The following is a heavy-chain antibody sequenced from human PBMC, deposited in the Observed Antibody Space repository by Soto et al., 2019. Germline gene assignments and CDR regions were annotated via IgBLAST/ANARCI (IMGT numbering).Heavy chain of an antibody. D-gene: IGHD2-2*01. CDR2: IYYSGTT. Sequence: QVQLQESGPGLVKPSETLSLTCTVSGGSISPYYWSWIRQPPGKGLEWIGFIYYSGTTDYNPSLYSRVTISLDTPQNQFSLKLSSVTAADTAVYYCARQYCSSTSGQRYFDYWGQGTLVTVSS. V-gene: IGHV4-59*01. J-gene: IGHJ4*02. CDR3: ARQYCSSTSGQRYFDY. CDR1: GGSISPYY.